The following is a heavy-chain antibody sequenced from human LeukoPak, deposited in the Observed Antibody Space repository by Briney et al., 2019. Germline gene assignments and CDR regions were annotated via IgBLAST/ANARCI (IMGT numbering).Heavy chain of an antibody. CDR1: GFTFSSYS. D-gene: IGHD6-19*01. V-gene: IGHV3-21*01. CDR3: ARDRQAVAGRSGDAFDI. CDR2: ISSSSSYI. Sequence: GGSLRLSCAASGFTFSSYSMNWVRQAPGKGLEWVSSISSSSSYIYYADSVKGRFTISRDNAKNSLYLQMNSLRAEDTAVYYCARDRQAVAGRSGDAFDIWGQGTMVTVSS. J-gene: IGHJ3*02.